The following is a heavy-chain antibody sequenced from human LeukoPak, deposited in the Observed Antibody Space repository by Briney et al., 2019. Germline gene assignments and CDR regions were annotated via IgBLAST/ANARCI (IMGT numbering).Heavy chain of an antibody. V-gene: IGHV3-23*01. CDR3: AKSRVVPAAMEGYYFDY. D-gene: IGHD2-2*01. CDR2: ISDSGGST. CDR1: GFTFSNYA. Sequence: PGGSLRLSCAASGFTFSNYAMSWVRQAPGKGLEWVSVISDSGGSTYYADSVKGRFTISRDNSKNTLYLQMNSLRAEDTAVYYCAKSRVVPAAMEGYYFDYWGQGTLVTVSS. J-gene: IGHJ4*02.